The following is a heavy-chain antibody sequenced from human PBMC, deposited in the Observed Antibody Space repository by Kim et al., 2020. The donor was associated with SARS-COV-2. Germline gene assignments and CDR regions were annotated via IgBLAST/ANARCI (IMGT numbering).Heavy chain of an antibody. CDR2: IYYSGST. Sequence: SETLSLTCTVSGGSISSGGYYWSWIRQHPGKGLEWIGYIYYSGSTYYNPSLKSRVTISVDTSKNQFSLKLSSVTAADTAVYYCARDRPIAAAGNPGAFDIRGQGTLVTVSS. J-gene: IGHJ3*02. V-gene: IGHV4-31*03. CDR1: GGSISSGGYY. CDR3: ARDRPIAAAGNPGAFDI. D-gene: IGHD6-13*01.